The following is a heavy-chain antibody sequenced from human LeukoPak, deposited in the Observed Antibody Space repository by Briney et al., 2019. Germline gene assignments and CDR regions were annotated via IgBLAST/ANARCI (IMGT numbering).Heavy chain of an antibody. Sequence: GASVKVSCKASVYTFTSYGISWVRQAPGQGLEWMGWLSAYNGNTNYAQKLQGRVTMTTDTSTSTAYMELRSLRSDDTAVYYCARDGYSYGLYGMDVWGQGTTVTVSS. CDR3: ARDGYSYGLYGMDV. D-gene: IGHD5-18*01. CDR1: VYTFTSYG. J-gene: IGHJ6*02. V-gene: IGHV1-18*01. CDR2: LSAYNGNT.